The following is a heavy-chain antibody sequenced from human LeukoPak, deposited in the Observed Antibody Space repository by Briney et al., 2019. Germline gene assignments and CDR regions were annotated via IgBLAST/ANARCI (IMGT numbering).Heavy chain of an antibody. Sequence: GGSLRLSCVASGLSFSTYGMHWVRQFPGKGLEWVALISHDGSDDYYGDSVKGRFTITRDNSQNTLYLQMNSLGPEDTALYYCVAPSTVPSNWETLEYWGHGTLVTVSS. J-gene: IGHJ4*01. CDR3: VAPSTVPSNWETLEY. V-gene: IGHV3-30*03. CDR1: GLSFSTYG. CDR2: ISHDGSDD. D-gene: IGHD7-27*01.